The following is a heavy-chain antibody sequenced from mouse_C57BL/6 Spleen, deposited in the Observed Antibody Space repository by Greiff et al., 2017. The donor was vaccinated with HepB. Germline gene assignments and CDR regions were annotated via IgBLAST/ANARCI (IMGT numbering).Heavy chain of an antibody. CDR1: GYTFTSYW. V-gene: IGHV1-64*01. D-gene: IGHD1-1*01. CDR2: IHPNSGST. Sequence: QVQLQQPGAELVKPGASVKMSCKASGYTFTSYWMHWVKQRPGQGLEWIGMIHPNSGSTNYNEKFKSKATLTVDKSSSTAYMQLSSLTSEDSAVYYCAREGDLYYGSSLWFAYWGQGTLVTVSA. J-gene: IGHJ3*01. CDR3: AREGDLYYGSSLWFAY.